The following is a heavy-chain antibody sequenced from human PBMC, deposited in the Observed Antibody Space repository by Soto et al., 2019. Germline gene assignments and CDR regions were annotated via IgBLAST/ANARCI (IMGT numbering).Heavy chain of an antibody. Sequence: QVQLVESGGGVVQPGRSLRLSCAASGFTFSDYGMHWVRQAPGKGLEWIGYIYHSGSTYYNPSLKSRVTISVDRSKNQFSLKLSSVTAADTAVYYCASRLTVVGGMDVWGQGTTVTVSS. J-gene: IGHJ6*02. CDR1: GFTFSDYG. CDR2: IYHSGST. D-gene: IGHD2-15*01. V-gene: IGHV4-30-2*01. CDR3: ASRLTVVGGMDV.